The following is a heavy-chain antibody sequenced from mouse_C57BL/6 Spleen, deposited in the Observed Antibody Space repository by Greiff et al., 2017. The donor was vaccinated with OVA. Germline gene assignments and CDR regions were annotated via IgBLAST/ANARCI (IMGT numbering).Heavy chain of an antibody. CDR3: ARQFITTVGSYFDY. CDR1: GFTFSDYG. D-gene: IGHD1-1*01. J-gene: IGHJ2*01. Sequence: EVQLVESGGGLVKPGGSLKLSCAASGFTFSDYGMHWVRQAPEKGLEWVAYISSGSSTIYYADTVKGRFTISRDNAKNTLFLQTTSLRSEDTAMYYCARQFITTVGSYFDYWGQGTTLTVSS. V-gene: IGHV5-17*01. CDR2: ISSGSSTI.